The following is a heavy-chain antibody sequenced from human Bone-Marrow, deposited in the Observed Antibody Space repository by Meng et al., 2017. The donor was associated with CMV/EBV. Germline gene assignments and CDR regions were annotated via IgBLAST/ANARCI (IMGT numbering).Heavy chain of an antibody. Sequence: GESLKISCAASGFTFSSYDMHWVRQATGEGLEWVSAIGTAGDTYYPGSVKGRFTISRENAKNSLYLQMNSLRAGDTAVYYCARTTGTGAFDIWGQGTMVTVSS. CDR3: ARTTGTGAFDI. CDR1: GFTFSSYD. J-gene: IGHJ3*02. V-gene: IGHV3-13*01. D-gene: IGHD1-1*01. CDR2: IGTAGDT.